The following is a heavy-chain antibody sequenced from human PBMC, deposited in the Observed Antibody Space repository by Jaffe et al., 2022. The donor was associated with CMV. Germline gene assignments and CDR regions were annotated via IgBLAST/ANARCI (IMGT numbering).Heavy chain of an antibody. V-gene: IGHV3-30*18. J-gene: IGHJ5*02. D-gene: IGHD6-13*01. CDR2: ISYDGSNK. Sequence: QVQLVESGGGVVQPGRSLRLSCAASGFTFSSYGMHWVRQAPGKGLEWVAVISYDGSNKYYADSVKGRFTISRDNSKNTLYLQMNSLRAEDTAVYYCAKVSIAAAGTDVMWFDPWGQGTLVTVSS. CDR1: GFTFSSYG. CDR3: AKVSIAAAGTDVMWFDP.